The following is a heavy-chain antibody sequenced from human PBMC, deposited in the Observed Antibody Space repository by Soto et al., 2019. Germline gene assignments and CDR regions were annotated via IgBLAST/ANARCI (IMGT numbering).Heavy chain of an antibody. Sequence: SETLSLTGAVYGGSFSDDASSSDWYWSWIRQPPGKGLEWIGYIYYSGSTNYNPSPKSRVTISVDTSKNQFSLKLSSVTAADTGVYYCASGLGSRTAAAGRRWFDPWGQGTLVTVSS. CDR1: GGSFSDDASSSDWY. CDR3: ASGLGSRTAAAGRRWFDP. CDR2: IYYSGST. V-gene: IGHV4-61*08. D-gene: IGHD6-13*01. J-gene: IGHJ5*02.